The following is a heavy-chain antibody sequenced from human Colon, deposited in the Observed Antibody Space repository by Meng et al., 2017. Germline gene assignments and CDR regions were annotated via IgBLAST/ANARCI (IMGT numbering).Heavy chain of an antibody. CDR2: ISNSNAYI. CDR3: ARDDYDGSGYPYFRH. CDR1: GFSFRSFG. V-gene: IGHV3-21*06. D-gene: IGHD3-22*01. Sequence: EVQLGESGGGLGKPGGSLSLSCEAPGFSFRSFGMNWVRQAPGKGLEWVSSISNSNAYIYYADSVKGRFNISRDNAKNSLYLQMDSLTADDTAVYYCARDDYDGSGYPYFRHWGQGTLVTVSS. J-gene: IGHJ1*01.